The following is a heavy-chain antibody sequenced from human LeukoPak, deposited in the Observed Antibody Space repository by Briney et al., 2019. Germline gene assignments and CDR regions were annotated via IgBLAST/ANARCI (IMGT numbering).Heavy chain of an antibody. V-gene: IGHV3-74*01. CDR3: ATALRYPEWYFDL. J-gene: IGHJ2*01. CDR2: INSDGSST. Sequence: PGGSLRLSCAASGFTFSSYWMHWVRQAPGKGLVWVSRINSDGSSTSYADSVKGRFTISRDNAKNTLYLQMNSLRAEDTAVYYCATALRYPEWYFDLWGRGTLVTVSS. CDR1: GFTFSSYW. D-gene: IGHD3-9*01.